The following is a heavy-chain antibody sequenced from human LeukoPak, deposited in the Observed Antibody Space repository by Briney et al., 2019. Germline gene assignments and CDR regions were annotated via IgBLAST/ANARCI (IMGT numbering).Heavy chain of an antibody. V-gene: IGHV3-48*02. CDR3: AVTSLWFGEHALDAFDI. J-gene: IGHJ3*02. Sequence: PGGSLRLSCAASGFTFSSYSMNWVRQAPGTGLGWVSYISSSSSTIYYADSVKGGFTISRENAKNSLYLQMNSLRDEDTAVYCCAVTSLWFGEHALDAFDIWGQGTMVTVSS. CDR2: ISSSSSTI. CDR1: GFTFSSYS. D-gene: IGHD3-10*01.